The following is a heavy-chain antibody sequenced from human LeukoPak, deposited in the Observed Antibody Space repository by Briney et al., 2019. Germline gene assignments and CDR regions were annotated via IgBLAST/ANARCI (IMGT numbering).Heavy chain of an antibody. CDR3: ARGSANEYDSSGYYSPLGY. Sequence: GGSLRLSCVASGFTFSDYSINWLRQAPGKGLEWVSYISSDSSTIYYADSVKGRFTTSRDNARNSLYLQMNSLRAEDTAVYYCARGSANEYDSSGYYSPLGYWGQGTLVIVST. D-gene: IGHD3-22*01. V-gene: IGHV3-48*04. CDR1: GFTFSDYS. CDR2: ISSDSSTI. J-gene: IGHJ4*02.